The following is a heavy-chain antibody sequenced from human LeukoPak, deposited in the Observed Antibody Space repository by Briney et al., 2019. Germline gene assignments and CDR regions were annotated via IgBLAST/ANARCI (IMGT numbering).Heavy chain of an antibody. D-gene: IGHD2-21*01. CDR2: IYYSGST. CDR1: GGSISSSSYY. Sequence: SETLSLTCTVSGGSISSSSYYWGWIRQPPGKGLEWIGSIYYSGSTYYNPSLKSRVTISVDTSKNQFSLKLSSVTAADTAVYYCARDRLWDYYYGMDVWGQGTTVTVSS. V-gene: IGHV4-39*02. J-gene: IGHJ6*02. CDR3: ARDRLWDYYYGMDV.